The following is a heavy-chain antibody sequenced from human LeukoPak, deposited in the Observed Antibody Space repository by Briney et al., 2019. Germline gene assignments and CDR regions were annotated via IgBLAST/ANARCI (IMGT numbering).Heavy chain of an antibody. D-gene: IGHD2-2*01. V-gene: IGHV4-59*01. J-gene: IGHJ4*02. CDR1: GGSISSYY. CDR3: ARPEGYCSSTSPFDY. CDR2: IYYSGST. Sequence: SETLSLTCTVSGGSISSYYWSWIRQPPGKGLEWIGYIYYSGSTNYNPSLKSRVTISVDTSKNQFSLKLSSVTAADTATYYCARPEGYCSSTSPFDYWGQGTLVTVSS.